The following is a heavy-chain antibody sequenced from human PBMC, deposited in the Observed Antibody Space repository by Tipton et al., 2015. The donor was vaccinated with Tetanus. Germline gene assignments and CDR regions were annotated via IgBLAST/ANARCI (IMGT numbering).Heavy chain of an antibody. CDR2: INYGGST. D-gene: IGHD6-25*01. J-gene: IGHJ4*02. Sequence: TLSLTCAVSGTSFSAYYWTWIRQSPGRGLEWIGEINYGGSTNYSPSLKSRVTISIDKSKNQFSLRLTSVTAADTALYYCARGLGDMSPHYRSGWRYYFDSWGQGGLVTVSS. V-gene: IGHV4-34*01. CDR1: GTSFSAYY. CDR3: ARGLGDMSPHYRSGWRYYFDS.